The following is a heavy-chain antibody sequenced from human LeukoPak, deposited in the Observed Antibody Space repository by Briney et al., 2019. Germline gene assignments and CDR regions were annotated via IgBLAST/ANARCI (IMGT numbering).Heavy chain of an antibody. CDR1: GYTFTVYS. CDR2: ISAYNGNT. D-gene: IGHD3-22*01. J-gene: IGHJ4*02. CDR3: ARETNYYDSSGYYYVY. V-gene: IGHV1-18*01. Sequence: GASVKVSCKASGYTFTVYSINWPRQAPGQGLEWMGWISAYNGNTNYAQKLQGRVTMTTDTSTSTAYMELRSLRSDDTAVYYCARETNYYDSSGYYYVYWGQGTLVTVSS.